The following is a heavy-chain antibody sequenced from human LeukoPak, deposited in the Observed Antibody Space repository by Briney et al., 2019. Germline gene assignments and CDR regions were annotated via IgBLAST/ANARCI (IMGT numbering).Heavy chain of an antibody. CDR2: IYSGGST. J-gene: IGHJ4*02. CDR1: EFTVSSNY. D-gene: IGHD3-22*01. Sequence: GGSLRLSCAASEFTVSSNYMSWVRQAPGKGLEWVSVIYSGGSTYYADSVKGRFTTSRDNSKNTVYLQMNSLRAEDTAVYYCARGDSSGYYYIDYWGQGTLVTVSS. CDR3: ARGDSSGYYYIDY. V-gene: IGHV3-53*01.